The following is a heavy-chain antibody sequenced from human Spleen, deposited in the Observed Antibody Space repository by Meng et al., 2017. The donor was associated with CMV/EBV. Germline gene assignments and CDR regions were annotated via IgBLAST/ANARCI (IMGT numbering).Heavy chain of an antibody. J-gene: IGHJ6*02. CDR1: GGTFSSYA. CDR3: ARGSGDIVVVPAAGYYYSGMDV. Sequence: SVKVSCKASGGTFSSYAISWVRQAPGQGLEWMGGIIPILGIANYAQKFQGRVTITADKSTSTAYMELSSLRSEDTAVYYCARGSGDIVVVPAAGYYYSGMDVWGQGTTVTVSS. D-gene: IGHD2-2*01. CDR2: IIPILGIA. V-gene: IGHV1-69*10.